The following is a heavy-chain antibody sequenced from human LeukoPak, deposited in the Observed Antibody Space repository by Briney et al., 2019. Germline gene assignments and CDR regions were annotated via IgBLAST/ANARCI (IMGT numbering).Heavy chain of an antibody. D-gene: IGHD3-3*01. CDR2: ISGSGGST. CDR3: AKGLGYDFWRGPDCSAP. V-gene: IGHV3-23*01. CDR1: GFTFSSFA. Sequence: GGSLRLSCAASGFTFSSFAMSWVRQAPGKGLGWVSLISGSGGSTYYADSVKGRFTISRDNSKNTLYLQMSSLRAEDTAVYYCAKGLGYDFWRGPDCSAPWGQGPLVTVPS. J-gene: IGHJ5*02.